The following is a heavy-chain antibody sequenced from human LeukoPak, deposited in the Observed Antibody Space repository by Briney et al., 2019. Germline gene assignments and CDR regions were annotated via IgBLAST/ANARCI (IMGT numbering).Heavy chain of an antibody. CDR2: IYPDDSDT. Sequence: GESLKISCKASGYSFTNTFIGWVRQIPGKGLELMGIIYPDDSDTRYSPSFQGQVTISADKSITTAYLQWSSLKASDTAMYYCVRPIAPAGTDLGYWGQGTLVTVSS. J-gene: IGHJ4*02. D-gene: IGHD6-13*01. V-gene: IGHV5-51*01. CDR1: GYSFTNTF. CDR3: VRPIAPAGTDLGY.